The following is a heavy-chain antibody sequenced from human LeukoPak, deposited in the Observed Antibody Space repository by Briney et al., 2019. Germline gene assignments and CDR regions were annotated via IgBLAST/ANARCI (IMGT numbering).Heavy chain of an antibody. CDR1: GFTFSSYA. Sequence: GGSLRLSCVASGFTFSSYAMHWVRQAPGKGLEWVGFIRSQIYGGTPEYAASVKGRFTISRDDSEGVAYLQMNSLKTEDTAVYYCTRDQTPYYWGQGTLVTVSS. CDR3: TRDQTPYY. V-gene: IGHV3-49*04. J-gene: IGHJ4*02. CDR2: IRSQIYGGTP.